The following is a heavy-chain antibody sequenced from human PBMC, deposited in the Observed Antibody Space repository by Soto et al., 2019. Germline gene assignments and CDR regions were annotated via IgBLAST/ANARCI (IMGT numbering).Heavy chain of an antibody. Sequence: EVQLLESGGGLVQPGGSLRLSCAASGFTFSSYAMSWVRQAPGKGLEWVSTISTSGGSTYYADSVKGRFTISRDNSKNTLYLQMKSLRAEDTAVYYCAKDGLGAYSYGSYYFDYWGQGTLVTVSS. D-gene: IGHD5-18*01. J-gene: IGHJ4*02. CDR1: GFTFSSYA. CDR3: AKDGLGAYSYGSYYFDY. V-gene: IGHV3-23*01. CDR2: ISTSGGST.